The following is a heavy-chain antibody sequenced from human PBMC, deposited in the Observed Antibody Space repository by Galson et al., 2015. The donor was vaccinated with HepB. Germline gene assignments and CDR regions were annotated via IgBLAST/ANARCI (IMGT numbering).Heavy chain of an antibody. J-gene: IGHJ5*02. CDR3: ARWAAAADRFDP. D-gene: IGHD6-13*01. Sequence: TLSLTCTVSGGSISSGGYYWSWIRQHPGKGLEWIGYIYYSGSTYYNPSLKSRVTISVDTSKNQFSLKLSSVTAADTAVYYCARWAAAADRFDPWGQGTLVTVSS. CDR1: GGSISSGGYY. V-gene: IGHV4-31*03. CDR2: IYYSGST.